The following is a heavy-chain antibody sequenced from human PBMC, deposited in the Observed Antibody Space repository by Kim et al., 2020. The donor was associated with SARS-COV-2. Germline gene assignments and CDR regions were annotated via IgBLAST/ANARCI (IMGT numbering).Heavy chain of an antibody. V-gene: IGHV3-23*01. Sequence: GGSLRLSCAASGFTFSSYAMSWVRQAPGKGLEWVSAISGSGGSTYYADSVKGRFTISRDNSKNTLYLQMNSLRAEDTAVYYCAKDGWCSSTSCYTDYYYGMDVWGQGTTVTVSS. CDR1: GFTFSSYA. CDR2: ISGSGGST. CDR3: AKDGWCSSTSCYTDYYYGMDV. J-gene: IGHJ6*02. D-gene: IGHD2-2*02.